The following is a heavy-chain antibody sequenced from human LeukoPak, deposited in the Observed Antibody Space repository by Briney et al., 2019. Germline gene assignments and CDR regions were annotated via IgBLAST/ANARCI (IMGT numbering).Heavy chain of an antibody. CDR1: GGSISSYY. Sequence: SETLSLTCTVSGGSISSYYWSWIRQPPGKGLEWIGYIYYSGSTNYNPSLKSRVTISVDTSKNQFSLKLSSVTAADTAVYYCAREGSYGQEGYWGQGTLVTVSS. D-gene: IGHD5-18*01. V-gene: IGHV4-59*01. J-gene: IGHJ4*02. CDR2: IYYSGST. CDR3: AREGSYGQEGY.